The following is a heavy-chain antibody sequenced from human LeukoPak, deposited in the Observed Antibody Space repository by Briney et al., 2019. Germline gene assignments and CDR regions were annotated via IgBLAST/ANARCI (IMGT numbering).Heavy chain of an antibody. V-gene: IGHV4-59*08. Sequence: PSETLSLTCTVSGASISGYYWNWIRQPPGKGLEWIGYMYYSGSTNYNPSLKSRVTISGDTSKNELSLKLSSVTAADTAVYYCARMNGDYGFRNYFYYGLDVWGQGTTVTVSS. CDR2: MYYSGST. CDR1: GASISGYY. D-gene: IGHD4-17*01. CDR3: ARMNGDYGFRNYFYYGLDV. J-gene: IGHJ6*02.